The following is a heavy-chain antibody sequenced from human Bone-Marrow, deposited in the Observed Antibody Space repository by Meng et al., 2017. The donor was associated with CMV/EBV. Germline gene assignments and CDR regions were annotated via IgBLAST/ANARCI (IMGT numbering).Heavy chain of an antibody. CDR2: INSDGSST. CDR3: ARSGGDIVVVPAAIAHGMDV. D-gene: IGHD2-2*01. J-gene: IGHJ6*02. V-gene: IGHV3-74*01. Sequence: GESLKISCAASGFTFSSYWMHWVRQPPGKGLVWVSRINSDGSSTSYADSVKGRFTISRDNAKNTLYLQMNSLRAKDTAVYYCARSGGDIVVVPAAIAHGMDVWGQGTTVTVSS. CDR1: GFTFSSYW.